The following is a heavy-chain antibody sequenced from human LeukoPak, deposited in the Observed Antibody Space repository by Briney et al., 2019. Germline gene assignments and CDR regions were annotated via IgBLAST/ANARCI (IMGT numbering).Heavy chain of an antibody. CDR3: ASYVDTAMAFDY. V-gene: IGHV3-66*01. CDR2: IYSGGST. D-gene: IGHD5-18*01. Sequence: PGGSLRLSCAASGFTVSSNYMTWVRQAPGKGLEWVSVIYSGGSTYYADSVKGRFTISRDNSKNTLYLQMNSLRAEDTAVYYCASYVDTAMAFDYWGQGTLVTVSS. CDR1: GFTVSSNY. J-gene: IGHJ4*02.